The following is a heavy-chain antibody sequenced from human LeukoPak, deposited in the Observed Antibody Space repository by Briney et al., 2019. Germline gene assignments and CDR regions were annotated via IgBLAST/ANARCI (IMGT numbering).Heavy chain of an antibody. CDR2: INQDGSVK. V-gene: IGHV3-7*01. D-gene: IGHD4/OR15-4a*01. CDR1: GFTLTTYW. J-gene: IGHJ4*02. CDR3: AREKSYGDSFDY. Sequence: GGSLRLSCAASGFTLTTYWMSWVRQAPGKGLEWVANINQDGSVKNYVDSVKGRFTISRDNAKNSLYLQMNGLRAEETAVYYCAREKSYGDSFDYWGQGTLVTASS.